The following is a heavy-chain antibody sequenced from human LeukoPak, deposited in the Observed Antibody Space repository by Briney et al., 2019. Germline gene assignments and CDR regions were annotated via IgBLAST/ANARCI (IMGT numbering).Heavy chain of an antibody. J-gene: IGHJ4*02. CDR3: AKEYRRPPDYFDY. CDR2: ISGSGGST. V-gene: IGHV3-23*01. Sequence: GGSLRLSCAASGFTFSNYAMSWVSQAPGRGLDWVSTISGSGGSTYYADSVKGRFTISRDNSKNTLFLQMKSLRAEDTAVYYCAKEYRRPPDYFDYWGQGTLVTVSP. CDR1: GFTFSNYA. D-gene: IGHD1-14*01.